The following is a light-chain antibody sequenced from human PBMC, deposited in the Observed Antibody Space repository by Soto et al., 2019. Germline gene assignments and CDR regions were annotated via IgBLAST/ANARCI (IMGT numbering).Light chain of an antibody. Sequence: VFTQSPGTLSLSPGERATLSCSSIQSVSSSYLAWYQQKPGQAPRLLIYGASSRATGIPDRFSGSGSGTDFTLTISRLEPEDFAVYYCQQYGSSPTWTFGQGTKVDIK. CDR3: QQYGSSPTWT. V-gene: IGKV3-20*01. CDR1: QSVSSSY. J-gene: IGKJ1*01. CDR2: GAS.